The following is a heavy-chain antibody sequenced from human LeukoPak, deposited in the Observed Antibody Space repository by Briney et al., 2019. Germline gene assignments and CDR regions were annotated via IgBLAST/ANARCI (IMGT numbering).Heavy chain of an antibody. Sequence: RAGGSLRLSCAASGFTVSSNYMSWVRQAPGKGLEWVSVIYSGGSTYYADSVKGRFTISRDNSKNTLYLQMNSLRAEDTAVYYCAKGYASGWYLSDAFDIWGQGSMVTVSS. V-gene: IGHV3-53*01. D-gene: IGHD6-19*01. CDR1: GFTVSSNY. CDR2: IYSGGST. J-gene: IGHJ3*02. CDR3: AKGYASGWYLSDAFDI.